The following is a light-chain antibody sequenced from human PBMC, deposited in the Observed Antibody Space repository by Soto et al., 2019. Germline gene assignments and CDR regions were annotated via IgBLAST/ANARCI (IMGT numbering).Light chain of an antibody. CDR2: AAS. CDR1: QGISRW. V-gene: IGKV1-12*01. J-gene: IGKJ4*01. CDR3: QQAQSSPLT. Sequence: DIQMTQSPSSVSASVGDRVTITCRASQGISRWLAWYQQKPGKAPKLLIYAASSLQVGVPSRFSGSGSGTDFTLTITSLQPEDFATYYCQQAQSSPLTFGAGTKVDIE.